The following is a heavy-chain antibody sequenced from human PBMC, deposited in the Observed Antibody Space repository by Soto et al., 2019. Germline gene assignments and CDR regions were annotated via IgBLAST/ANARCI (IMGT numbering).Heavy chain of an antibody. V-gene: IGHV1-18*01. CDR3: ARSYYYDSSGYYEFDP. CDR2: ISAYNGNT. D-gene: IGHD3-22*01. CDR1: GYTFTSYG. Sequence: QVQLVQSGAEVKKPGASVKVSCKASGYTFTSYGISWVRQAPGQGLEWMGWISAYNGNTNYAQKLQGRVTMTTDTSTSTACMELRSLRSDDTAVYYGARSYYYDSSGYYEFDPRGQGTLVTVSS. J-gene: IGHJ5*02.